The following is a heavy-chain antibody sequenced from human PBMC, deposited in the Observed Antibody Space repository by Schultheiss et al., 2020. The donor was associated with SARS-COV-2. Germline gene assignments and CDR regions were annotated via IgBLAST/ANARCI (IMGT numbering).Heavy chain of an antibody. Sequence: ASVKVSCKASGYTFTGYYMHWVRQALGQGLEWMGIINPSGGSTSYAQKFQGRVTMTRDTSTSTVYMELSSLRSEDTAVYYCARVDIVVPHGMDVWGQGTTVTVSS. V-gene: IGHV1-46*01. CDR3: ARVDIVVPHGMDV. D-gene: IGHD2-2*01. J-gene: IGHJ6*02. CDR2: INPSGGST. CDR1: GYTFTGYY.